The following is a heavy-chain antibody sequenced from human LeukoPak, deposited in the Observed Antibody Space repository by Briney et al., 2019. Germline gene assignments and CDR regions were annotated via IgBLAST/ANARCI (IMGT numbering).Heavy chain of an antibody. Sequence: GGSLRLSCAASGFTFSTYGIHWVRQAPGKGLEWVAVISYDGSNKYYADSVKGRFTISRDNSKNTLYLQMNSLRAEDTAVYYCAKAIYSGSYCGLYFQHWGQGTLVTVSS. V-gene: IGHV3-30*18. D-gene: IGHD1-26*01. CDR1: GFTFSTYG. J-gene: IGHJ1*01. CDR2: ISYDGSNK. CDR3: AKAIYSGSYCGLYFQH.